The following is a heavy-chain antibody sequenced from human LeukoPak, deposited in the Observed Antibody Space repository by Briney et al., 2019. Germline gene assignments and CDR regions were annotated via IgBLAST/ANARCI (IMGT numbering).Heavy chain of an antibody. CDR2: IHHSGST. J-gene: IGHJ3*02. CDR1: GGSISSSSYY. D-gene: IGHD1-1*01. Sequence: PSETLSLTCTVSGGSISSSSYYWGWIRQPPGKGLEWIGEIHHSGSTNYNPSLKSRVTISEDKPKNQFSLKLSSVTAADTAVYYCARKDWNDVRAFDIWGQGTMVTVSS. V-gene: IGHV4-39*07. CDR3: ARKDWNDVRAFDI.